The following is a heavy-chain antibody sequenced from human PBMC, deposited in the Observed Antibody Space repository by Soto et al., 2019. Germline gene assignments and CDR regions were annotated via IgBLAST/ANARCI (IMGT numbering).Heavy chain of an antibody. J-gene: IGHJ6*02. D-gene: IGHD4-17*01. V-gene: IGHV4-30-4*01. CDR3: ARDYPDWTTYSYFGKDV. CDR1: GGSISSGDYY. Sequence: QVQLQESGPGLVKPSQTLSLTCTVSGGSISSGDYYWSWIRQPPGKGLEWIGYIYYSGSTYYNPSLKSRVTISVDPSKNQFSLKLNSVTAADTAVYYCARDYPDWTTYSYFGKDVWGQGTTVTVSS. CDR2: IYYSGST.